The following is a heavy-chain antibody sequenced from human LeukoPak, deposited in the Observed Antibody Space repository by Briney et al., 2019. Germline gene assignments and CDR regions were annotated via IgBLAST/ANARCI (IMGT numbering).Heavy chain of an antibody. CDR2: INHSGST. CDR1: GGSFSGYY. Sequence: SETLSLTCAIYGGSFSGYYWSWIRQPPGKGLEWIGEINHSGSTNSNPSLKSRVTISVDTSNNQFSLRLSSATAADTAVYYCASVPTSGYPYYYYYMDVWGKGTTVTISS. D-gene: IGHD3-10*01. V-gene: IGHV4-34*01. CDR3: ASVPTSGYPYYYYYMDV. J-gene: IGHJ6*03.